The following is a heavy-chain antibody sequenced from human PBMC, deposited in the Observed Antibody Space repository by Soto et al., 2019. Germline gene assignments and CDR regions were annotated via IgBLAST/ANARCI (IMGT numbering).Heavy chain of an antibody. D-gene: IGHD3-10*01. CDR3: ARAGRGIWFGHNWFDP. CDR1: GYTFTSYY. Sequence: GASVKVSCKASGYTFTSYYMHWVRQAPGQGLEWMGIINPSGGSTSYAQKFQGRVTMTRDTSTSTVYMELSSLRSEDTAVYYCARAGRGIWFGHNWFDPWGQGTLVTVSS. V-gene: IGHV1-46*01. CDR2: INPSGGST. J-gene: IGHJ5*02.